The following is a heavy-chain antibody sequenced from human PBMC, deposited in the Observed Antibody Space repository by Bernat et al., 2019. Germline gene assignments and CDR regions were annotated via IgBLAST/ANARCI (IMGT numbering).Heavy chain of an antibody. Sequence: QVQLQESGPGLVKPSGTLSLTCAVSGGSISSSNWWSWVRQPPGKGLEWIGEIYHSGSTNYNPSLKSRVTISVDKSKNQFSLKLSSVTAADTAVYYCATQYCSSTSCYPGFGDAFDIWGQGTMVTVSS. CDR1: GGSISSSNW. D-gene: IGHD2-2*01. CDR3: ATQYCSSTSCYPGFGDAFDI. CDR2: IYHSGST. V-gene: IGHV4-4*02. J-gene: IGHJ3*02.